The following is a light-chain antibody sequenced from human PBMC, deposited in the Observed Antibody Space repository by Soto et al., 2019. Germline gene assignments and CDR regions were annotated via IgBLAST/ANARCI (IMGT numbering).Light chain of an antibody. CDR1: PSVLCSPNNTEY. CDR2: WAS. Sequence: DIVMTQSPDSLAVSLGERATINCKSSPSVLCSPNNTEYLACYQKKPGQPPKLLIYWASTRESGVPDRCSGSGSGTDFPPTNSRRQAEDVAVYYRHNFYSSPHTSGQGTKHEIK. V-gene: IGKV4-1*01. J-gene: IGKJ2*01. CDR3: HNFYSSPHT.